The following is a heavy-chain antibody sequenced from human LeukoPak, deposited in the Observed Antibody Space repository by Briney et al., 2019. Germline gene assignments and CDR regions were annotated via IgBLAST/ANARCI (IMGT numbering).Heavy chain of an antibody. J-gene: IGHJ4*02. CDR1: GGSISRYY. V-gene: IGHV4-59*08. Sequence: PSETLSLTCTVSGGSISRYYWSWIRQPPGKGLEWIGYVYHSGSTNYNPSLKSRVAISVDTSKNQFSLKLSSVTAADTAVYYCARHGAYIDDFWSGYYSYYFDYWGQGTLVTVSS. D-gene: IGHD3-3*01. CDR2: VYHSGST. CDR3: ARHGAYIDDFWSGYYSYYFDY.